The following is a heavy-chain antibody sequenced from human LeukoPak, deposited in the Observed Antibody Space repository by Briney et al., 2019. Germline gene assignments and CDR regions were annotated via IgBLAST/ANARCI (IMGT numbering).Heavy chain of an antibody. CDR2: MNPNSGNT. V-gene: IGHV1-8*03. CDR3: AMSGSYSYFDY. Sequence: ASVKVSCKASGYTFTSYDINWVRQATGQGLEWMGWMNPNSGNTGYAQKFQGRVTITRNTSISAAYMELSSLRSEDTAVYYCAMSGSYSYFDYWGQGTLVTVSS. J-gene: IGHJ4*02. CDR1: GYTFTSYD. D-gene: IGHD1-26*01.